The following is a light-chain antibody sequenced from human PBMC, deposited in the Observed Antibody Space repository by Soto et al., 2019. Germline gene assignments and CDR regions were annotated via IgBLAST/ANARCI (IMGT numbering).Light chain of an antibody. CDR3: SSYTSISTYV. CDR2: EVS. Sequence: LTQPASVSGSLGQSITISCTGTSSDVGGYNYVSWYQQYPGKAPKVIIYEVSNRPSGVSNRFFGSKSGNTASLTISGLQPEDEADYYCSSYTSISTYVFGTGTKVTVL. J-gene: IGLJ1*01. V-gene: IGLV2-14*01. CDR1: SSDVGGYNY.